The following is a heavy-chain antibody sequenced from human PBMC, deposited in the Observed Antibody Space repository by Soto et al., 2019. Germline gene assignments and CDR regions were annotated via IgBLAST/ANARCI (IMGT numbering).Heavy chain of an antibody. Sequence: QVQLVESGGDVVQPGRSLRLSCAASGFAFNKYSMHWVRQAPGKGLEWVGVILYDGGNKYYADSVKGRLTISRDNPKNTLYLQVNSLRGDDTAIYYCARDLRGIQDRYYFDNWGRGTLVTVSS. CDR2: ILYDGGNK. D-gene: IGHD5-18*01. CDR1: GFAFNKYS. CDR3: ARDLRGIQDRYYFDN. J-gene: IGHJ4*02. V-gene: IGHV3-30-3*01.